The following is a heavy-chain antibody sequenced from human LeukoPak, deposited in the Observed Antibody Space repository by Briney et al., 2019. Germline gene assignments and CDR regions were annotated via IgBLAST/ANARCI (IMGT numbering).Heavy chain of an antibody. CDR3: VKDEVYLDSGGYPTPDTTLDY. V-gene: IGHV3-33*06. D-gene: IGHD3-22*01. J-gene: IGHJ4*02. Sequence: GRSLRLSCAASGFRFNNYGIHWVRQAPGKGLEWVAVTWYDGGNKYYADSVRDRFTVSRDNSKNTVYLQMNSLRVEDTAVYYCVKDEVYLDSGGYPTPDTTLDYWGQGTLVTVSS. CDR1: GFRFNNYG. CDR2: TWYDGGNK.